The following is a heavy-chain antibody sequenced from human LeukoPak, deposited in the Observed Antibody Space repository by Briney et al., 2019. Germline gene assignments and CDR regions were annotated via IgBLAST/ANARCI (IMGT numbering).Heavy chain of an antibody. Sequence: GGSLRLSCAASGFTFSAYWMHWVRQVPGKGLVWVSRINNDGTATFFADSVKGRFTISRDNSKNTLYLQMNSLRAEDTAVYYCAKALPDARRYCSGGSCYSSFDYWGQGTLVTVSS. D-gene: IGHD2-15*01. J-gene: IGHJ4*02. V-gene: IGHV3-74*01. CDR3: AKALPDARRYCSGGSCYSSFDY. CDR1: GFTFSAYW. CDR2: INNDGTAT.